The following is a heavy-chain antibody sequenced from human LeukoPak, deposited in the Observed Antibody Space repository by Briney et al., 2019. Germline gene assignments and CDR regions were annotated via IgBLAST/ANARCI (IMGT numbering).Heavy chain of an antibody. J-gene: IGHJ4*02. CDR2: IRYDGSNK. CDR1: GFTFRSYG. Sequence: GGSLGLSCAASGFTFRSYGMHWVRQAPGKGLEWVAFIRYDGSNKYYADSVKGRFTISRDNSKNTLCLQMNSLRAEDTAVYYCEIWSGYYKDFDYWGQGTLVTVSS. CDR3: EIWSGYYKDFDY. V-gene: IGHV3-30*02. D-gene: IGHD3-3*01.